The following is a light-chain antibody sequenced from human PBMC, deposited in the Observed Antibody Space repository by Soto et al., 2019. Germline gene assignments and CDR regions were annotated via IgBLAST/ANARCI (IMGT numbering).Light chain of an antibody. CDR2: ASS. Sequence: DIQMTQSPSSLSAFVGDTVTITCRASQDISNFLAWYQQKPGKVPKLLIYASSTLQSGVPSRFSGSGSGPDFTLTISSLQPEDVAAYYRQKCKIAPFTFGGGTKVEMK. V-gene: IGKV1-27*01. CDR3: QKCKIAPFT. CDR1: QDISNF. J-gene: IGKJ4*01.